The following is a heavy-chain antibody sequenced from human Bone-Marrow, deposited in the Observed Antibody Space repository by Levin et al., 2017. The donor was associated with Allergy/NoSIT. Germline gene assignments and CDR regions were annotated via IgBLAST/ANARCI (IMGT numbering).Heavy chain of an antibody. CDR3: ARTPAAAAPLGAFDI. CDR1: GGSISSSSYY. J-gene: IGHJ3*02. V-gene: IGHV4-39*01. Sequence: SQTLSLTCTVSGGSISSSSYYWGWIRQPPGKGLEWIGSIYYSGSTYYNPSLKSRVTISVDTSKNQFSLKLSSVTAADTAVYYCARTPAAAAPLGAFDIWGQGTMVTVSS. CDR2: IYYSGST. D-gene: IGHD6-13*01.